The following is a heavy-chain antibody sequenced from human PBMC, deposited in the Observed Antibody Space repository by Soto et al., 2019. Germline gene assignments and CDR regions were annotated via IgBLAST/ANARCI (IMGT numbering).Heavy chain of an antibody. J-gene: IGHJ5*02. CDR3: AGQWAAGYGAFDP. V-gene: IGHV4-4*02. Sequence: QVKLQESGPGLVKPSGTLSLTCAVSGGSINSNRWWTWVRQAPGKGLEWIGEIHDGGTTNYNLSLKSQVTLSIDESKNQFSLDMKSVSAADTAVYYCAGQWAAGYGAFDPWGQGILVTVSS. CDR2: IHDGGTT. D-gene: IGHD3-9*01. CDR1: GGSINSNRW.